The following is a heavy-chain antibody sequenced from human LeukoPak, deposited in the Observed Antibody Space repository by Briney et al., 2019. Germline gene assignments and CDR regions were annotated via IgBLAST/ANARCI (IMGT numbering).Heavy chain of an antibody. Sequence: GGSLRLSCAVSGFTFTNVWMDWVRQAPGKGLEWVGRIKNKDEGEKTDYAAPVKGRFTISRDDSKATLFLQMNSLKMEDTGIYYCTTGIDYGGGYWGQGTLVSVSS. J-gene: IGHJ4*02. D-gene: IGHD3-16*01. V-gene: IGHV3-15*07. CDR1: GFTFTNVW. CDR3: TTGIDYGGGY. CDR2: IKNKDEGEKT.